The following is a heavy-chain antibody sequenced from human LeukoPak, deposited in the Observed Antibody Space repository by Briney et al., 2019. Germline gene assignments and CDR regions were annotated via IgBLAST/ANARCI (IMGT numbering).Heavy chain of an antibody. D-gene: IGHD5-12*01. J-gene: IGHJ4*02. CDR1: GYTFTGYY. CDR3: ARDVDLDGYGCFDY. CDR2: INPNSGGT. V-gene: IGHV1-2*02. Sequence: ASVKVSCKASGYTFTGYYMHWVRQAPGHGLEWMGWINPNSGGTNYAQKFQGRVTMTRDTSITTAYMEVSRLRSDDTAVYYCARDVDLDGYGCFDYWGQGTLVTVSS.